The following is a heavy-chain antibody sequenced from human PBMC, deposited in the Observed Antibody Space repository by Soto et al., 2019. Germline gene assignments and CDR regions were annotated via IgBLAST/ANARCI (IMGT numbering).Heavy chain of an antibody. CDR2: LIPFFGTA. CDR3: ARTAPMDAGDKYYYDF. Sequence: QGQLVQSGAEVKKTGSSVKVSCKTSGGTFSTFGISWVRQAPGQGLEWMGGLIPFFGTAEYSQKFEDRITITADEATNTVYIDLRSLTSEDTAIYYCARTAPMDAGDKYYYDFWGQGALVTVSS. CDR1: GGTFSTFG. J-gene: IGHJ4*02. D-gene: IGHD3-16*01. V-gene: IGHV1-69*01.